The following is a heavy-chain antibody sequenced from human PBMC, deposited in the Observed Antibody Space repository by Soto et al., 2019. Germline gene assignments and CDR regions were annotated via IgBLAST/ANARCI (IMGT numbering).Heavy chain of an antibody. CDR1: GGSISSSSYY. CDR3: AAIYCGGNCYAGYFDC. D-gene: IGHD2-21*02. Sequence: SETLSLTCTVSGGSISSSSYYWGWIRQSPGKGLEWIGTIYYSGNTYYNPSLKSRVTISVDTSKKQFSLKLSPVTAADTAVYYCAAIYCGGNCYAGYFDCWGQGTLVTVSS. CDR2: IYYSGNT. J-gene: IGHJ4*02. V-gene: IGHV4-39*01.